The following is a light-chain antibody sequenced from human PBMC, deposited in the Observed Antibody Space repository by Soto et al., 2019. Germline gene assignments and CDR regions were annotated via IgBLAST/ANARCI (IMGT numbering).Light chain of an antibody. CDR1: QSVDNS. J-gene: IGKJ1*01. CDR3: QQYNNWPRT. V-gene: IGKV3-15*01. CDR2: GSF. Sequence: EIVMTQSPVTLSVSPGESATLSCRASQSVDNSVAWYQQKPGQAPRLLIVGSFARATGIPARFSGSGSGTEFTLTINSLQSEDFAVYYCQQYNNWPRTFGQGTKVDIK.